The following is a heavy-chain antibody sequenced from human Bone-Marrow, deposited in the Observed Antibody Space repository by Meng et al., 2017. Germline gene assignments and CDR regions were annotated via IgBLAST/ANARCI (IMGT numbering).Heavy chain of an antibody. Sequence: QFNLRQFGVRMGKPGYSLKVSSKASGYTLSRYAINWLRQAPGQGLEWMGWISTNNGNPTYAQGFTGRFVFSLDTSVSTAYLQISTLKADDTAVYYCTRDGYSDCSRTSCFDFWGQGTLVTVSS. CDR1: GYTLSRYA. CDR2: ISTNNGNP. D-gene: IGHD2-2*01. V-gene: IGHV7-4-1*02. CDR3: TRDGYSDCSRTSCFDF. J-gene: IGHJ4*02.